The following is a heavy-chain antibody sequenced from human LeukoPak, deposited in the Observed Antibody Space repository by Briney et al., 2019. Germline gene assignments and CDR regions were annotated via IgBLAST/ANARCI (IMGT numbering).Heavy chain of an antibody. CDR2: INPNSGGT. CDR1: GYTFTGYY. V-gene: IGHV1-2*02. CDR3: ARSCSSTSCHDAFDI. Sequence: GASVKVSCKASGYTFTGYYMHWVRQAPGQGLEWMGWINPNSGGTNYAQKFQGRVTMTRNTSISTAYMELSRLRSDDTAVYYCARSCSSTSCHDAFDIWGQGTMVTVSS. J-gene: IGHJ3*02. D-gene: IGHD2-2*01.